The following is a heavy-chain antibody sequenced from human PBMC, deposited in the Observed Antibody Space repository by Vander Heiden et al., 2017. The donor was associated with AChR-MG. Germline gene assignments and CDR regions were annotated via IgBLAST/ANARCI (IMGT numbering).Heavy chain of an antibody. CDR1: GFTFSSSG. CDR3: AKPPDDYSNYGSPYFDY. CDR2: IRYDGSNK. Sequence: QVQLVESGGGVVQPGGSLRLSCAASGFTFSSSGMHWVRQAPGKGLEWVAFIRYDGSNKYYADSVKGRFTISRDNSKNTLYLQMNSLRAEDTAVYYCAKPPDDYSNYGSPYFDYWGQGTLVTVSS. D-gene: IGHD4-4*01. J-gene: IGHJ4*02. V-gene: IGHV3-30*02.